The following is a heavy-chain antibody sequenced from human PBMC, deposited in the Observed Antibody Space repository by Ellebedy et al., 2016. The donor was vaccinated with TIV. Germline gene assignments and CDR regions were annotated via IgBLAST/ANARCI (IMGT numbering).Heavy chain of an antibody. V-gene: IGHV3-23*01. CDR1: GFTFSIYA. D-gene: IGHD1-26*01. CDR2: ISGSGGST. Sequence: GGSLRLSCAASGFTFSIYAMNWVRQAPGKGLEWVSGISGSGGSTDYADSVKGRFTISRDKSKNTPYLQMNSLRAEDTAVYYCAKEGIVGATTGYFDYWGQGTLVTVSS. J-gene: IGHJ4*02. CDR3: AKEGIVGATTGYFDY.